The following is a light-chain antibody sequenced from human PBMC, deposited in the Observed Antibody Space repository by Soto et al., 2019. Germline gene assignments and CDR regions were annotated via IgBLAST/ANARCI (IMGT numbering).Light chain of an antibody. Sequence: DIQMTXXPXXXXXSXXDTXNXXXRTSQSISIYLNWYQQKPGKAPKLLIYSASILQVGVPARSSGSGSGTDSTLTLISLQPEDFATYYCQQSFSTLWTFGQGTKVDIK. CDR1: QSISIY. CDR2: SAS. V-gene: IGKV1-39*01. CDR3: QQSFSTLWT. J-gene: IGKJ1*01.